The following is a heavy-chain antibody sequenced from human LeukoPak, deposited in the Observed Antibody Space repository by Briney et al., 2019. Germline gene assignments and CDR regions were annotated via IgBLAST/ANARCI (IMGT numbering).Heavy chain of an antibody. V-gene: IGHV3-33*01. CDR1: GFTFSSYG. CDR3: ARDKEPGWFDP. CDR2: IWYDGSNK. Sequence: PGRSLRLSCAASGFTFSSYGMRWVRQAPGKGLEWVAVIWYDGSNKYYADSVKGRLTISRDNSKNTLYLQMNSLRAEDTAVYYCARDKEPGWFDPWGQGTLVTVSS. J-gene: IGHJ5*02.